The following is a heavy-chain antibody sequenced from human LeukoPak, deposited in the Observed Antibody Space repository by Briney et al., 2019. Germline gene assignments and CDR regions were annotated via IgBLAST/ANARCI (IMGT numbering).Heavy chain of an antibody. V-gene: IGHV4-34*01. D-gene: IGHD6-13*01. CDR2: INHSGST. Sequence: SETLSLTCAVYGGSFSGYYWSWIRQPPGKGLEWIGEINHSGSTNYNPSLKSRVTISVDTSKNQFSLKPSSVTAADTAVYYCARGIAAAGPLDYWGQGTLVTVSS. CDR3: ARGIAAAGPLDY. J-gene: IGHJ4*02. CDR1: GGSFSGYY.